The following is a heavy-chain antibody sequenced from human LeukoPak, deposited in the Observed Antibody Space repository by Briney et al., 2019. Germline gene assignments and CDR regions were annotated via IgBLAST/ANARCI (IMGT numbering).Heavy chain of an antibody. J-gene: IGHJ4*02. Sequence: ASVTVSCKASGYTFTGYYMHWVRQAPGQGLEWMGWINPNSGGTNYAQKFQGRVTMTRDTSISTAYMELSRLRSDDTAVYHCARTSCSGGSCYTRPVDYWGQGTLVTVSS. CDR1: GYTFTGYY. CDR2: INPNSGGT. V-gene: IGHV1-2*02. D-gene: IGHD2-15*01. CDR3: ARTSCSGGSCYTRPVDY.